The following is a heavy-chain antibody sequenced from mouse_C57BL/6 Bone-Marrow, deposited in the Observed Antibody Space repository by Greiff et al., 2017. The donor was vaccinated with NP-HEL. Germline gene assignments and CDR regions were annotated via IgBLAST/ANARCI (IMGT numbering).Heavy chain of an antibody. CDR3: AKDYDYDGYAMDY. CDR1: GYTFTSYW. D-gene: IGHD2-4*01. CDR2: IDPSDSYT. Sequence: VKLQESGAELVKPGASVKLSCKASGYTFTSYWMQWVKQRPGQGLEWIGEIDPSDSYTNYNQKFKGKATLTVDTSSSTAYMQLSSLTSEDSAVYYCAKDYDYDGYAMDYWGQGTSVTVSS. J-gene: IGHJ4*01. V-gene: IGHV1-50*01.